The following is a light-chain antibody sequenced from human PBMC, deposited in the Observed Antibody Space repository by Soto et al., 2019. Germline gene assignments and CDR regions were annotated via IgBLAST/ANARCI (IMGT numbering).Light chain of an antibody. V-gene: IGKV1-5*03. CDR2: KAS. CDR3: QQYLSWTLT. J-gene: IGKJ4*01. Sequence: DIQMTQSPSTLSASVGDRVTITCRASQSISNWLAWYQQKPGKAPKLLIYKASNLESGVPSRFSGSGSGTEFTLTINCLQPDDFATFYCQQYLSWTLTFGGGTKVEIK. CDR1: QSISNW.